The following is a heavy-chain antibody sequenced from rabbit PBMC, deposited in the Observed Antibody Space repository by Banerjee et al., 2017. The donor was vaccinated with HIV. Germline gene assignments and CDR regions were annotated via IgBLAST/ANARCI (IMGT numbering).Heavy chain of an antibody. V-gene: IGHV1S45*01. CDR3: AKDGGSDYDWNFGL. CDR1: GFSFSNKYV. Sequence: QEQLEESGGDLVKPEGSLTLTCTASGFSFSNKYVMCWVRQAPGKGLEWIACIYAGSSGSTYYASWVNGRFTITRSTSLNTVTLKMTSLTAADTATYFCAKDGGSDYDWNFGLWGQGTLVTV. J-gene: IGHJ4*01. D-gene: IGHD8-1*01. CDR2: IYAGSSGST.